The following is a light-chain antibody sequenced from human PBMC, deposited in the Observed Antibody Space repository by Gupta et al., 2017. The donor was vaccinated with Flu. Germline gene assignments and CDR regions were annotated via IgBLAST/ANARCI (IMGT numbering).Light chain of an antibody. CDR3: AAWDDNLSVL. Sequence: IGHNYVYWYQQLPVAAPKLLISRPNQRPSGFPARFSGSKSGTSASLDLSGLRSDYEAYYYCAAWDDNLSVLFGGGTKRTVL. J-gene: IGLJ2*01. CDR2: RPN. V-gene: IGLV1-47*01. CDR1: IGHNY.